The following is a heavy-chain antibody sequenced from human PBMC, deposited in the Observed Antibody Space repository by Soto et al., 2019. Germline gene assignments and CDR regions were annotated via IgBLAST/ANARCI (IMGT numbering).Heavy chain of an antibody. CDR3: AREGQWLVPGY. CDR1: GFTFSNYA. D-gene: IGHD6-19*01. Sequence: PGGSLRLSCAASGFTFSNYAMNWVRQAPGKGLEWVSVISGSGGSTYYADSVKGRFTISRDNSKNTLYLQMNSLRAEDTAVYYCAREGQWLVPGYWGQGTLVTVSS. CDR2: ISGSGGST. J-gene: IGHJ4*02. V-gene: IGHV3-23*01.